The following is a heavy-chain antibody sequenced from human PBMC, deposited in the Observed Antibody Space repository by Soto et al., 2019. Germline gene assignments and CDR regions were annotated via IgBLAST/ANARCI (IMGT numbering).Heavy chain of an antibody. D-gene: IGHD3-10*01. V-gene: IGHV5-51*01. Sequence: GESLKISCKGSGYSFTSYYIAWVRQMPGKGLEWMGIIHPGDSETRYSPSFQGHVIISADKSISSAYLQWSSPEAADTAMYYCARQRTRVRGVSSSGLDVWGQGTTVTVS. CDR1: GYSFTSYY. J-gene: IGHJ6*02. CDR3: ARQRTRVRGVSSSGLDV. CDR2: IHPGDSET.